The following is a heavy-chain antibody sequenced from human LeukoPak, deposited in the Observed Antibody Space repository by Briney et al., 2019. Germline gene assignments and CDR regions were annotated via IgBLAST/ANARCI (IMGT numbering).Heavy chain of an antibody. CDR1: GFTFSSYE. D-gene: IGHD6-13*01. J-gene: IGHJ4*02. Sequence: SGGSLRLSCAASGFTFSSYEMNWVRQAPGKGLEWVSYISSSGSTIYYAGSVKGRFTISRDNAKNSLYLQMNGLRAEDTAVYYCAKSGAPYSSRTMFDYWGQGTLVTVSS. CDR3: AKSGAPYSSRTMFDY. CDR2: ISSSGSTI. V-gene: IGHV3-48*03.